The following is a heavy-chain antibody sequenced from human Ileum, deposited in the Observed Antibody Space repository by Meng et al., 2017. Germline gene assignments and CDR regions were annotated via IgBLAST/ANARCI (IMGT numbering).Heavy chain of an antibody. D-gene: IGHD1-26*01. J-gene: IGHJ4*02. CDR2: TYYRSKWYN. CDR3: AKDGTSGSYLGLYY. CDR1: GDSVSSNSAA. Sequence: HVQLQQSGPGLVKPSQTLSLTCVIAGDSVSSNSAAWNWIRQSPSRGLEWLGRTYYRSKWYNDYAVSVKSRITINPDTSKNQFSLQLNSVTPEDTAVYYCAKDGTSGSYLGLYYWGQGTLVTVSS. V-gene: IGHV6-1*01.